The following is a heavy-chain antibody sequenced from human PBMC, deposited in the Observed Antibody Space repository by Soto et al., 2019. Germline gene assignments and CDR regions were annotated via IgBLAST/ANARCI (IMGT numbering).Heavy chain of an antibody. J-gene: IGHJ5*02. V-gene: IGHV3-7*02. Sequence: VQLVESGGGLVQPGGSLRVSCETSGFSFSDYWMSWVRQAPGKGMEWVANIKQDGSEKNYVDSVKGRFTISRDNAKSSVYLQMDRRSAACPAVSGGPPGRWRPW. D-gene: IGHD1-1*01. CDR2: IKQDGSEK. CDR3: PPGRWRP. CDR1: GFSFSDYW.